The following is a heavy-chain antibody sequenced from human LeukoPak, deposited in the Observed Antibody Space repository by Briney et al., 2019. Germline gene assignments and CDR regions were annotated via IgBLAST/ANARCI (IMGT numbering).Heavy chain of an antibody. D-gene: IGHD4-23*01. CDR2: MKEDGGEI. J-gene: IGHJ4*02. CDR1: GFPFSNYW. Sequence: GGSLRLSCAASGFPFSNYWMSWVRQAPGKGLEWVANMKEDGGEINYVDPVKGRFTISRDNAKNSLYLQTNSLRVDDTAVYYCARDRGYSTFDYWGQGTLATVSS. CDR3: ARDRGYSTFDY. V-gene: IGHV3-7*01.